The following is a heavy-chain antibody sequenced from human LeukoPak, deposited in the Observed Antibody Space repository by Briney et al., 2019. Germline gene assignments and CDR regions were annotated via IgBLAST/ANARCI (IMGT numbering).Heavy chain of an antibody. CDR2: ISSSSSYI. CDR1: GFTFSSYS. V-gene: IGHV3-21*01. Sequence: GGSLTLSCAASGFTFSSYSMNWVRQAPGKGLEWVSSISSSSSYIYYADSVKGRFTISRDNAKNSLYLQMNSLRAEDTAVYYCARWGEVVPAATYYFDYWGQGTLVTVSS. D-gene: IGHD2-2*01. J-gene: IGHJ4*02. CDR3: ARWGEVVPAATYYFDY.